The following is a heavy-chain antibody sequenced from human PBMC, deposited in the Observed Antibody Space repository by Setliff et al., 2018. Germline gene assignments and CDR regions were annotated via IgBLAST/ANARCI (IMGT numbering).Heavy chain of an antibody. CDR3: ARTTGYRLEGDFDY. CDR2: IYHSGST. D-gene: IGHD3-16*01. J-gene: IGHJ4*02. Sequence: PSETLSLTCTVSGYSISSGYYWGWIRQPPGKGLEWIGSIYHSGSTYYNPSLKSRVTISVDTSKNQFSLRLTSVTAEDTAIYYCARTTGYRLEGDFDYWGQGTLVTVSS. CDR1: GYSISSGYY. V-gene: IGHV4-38-2*02.